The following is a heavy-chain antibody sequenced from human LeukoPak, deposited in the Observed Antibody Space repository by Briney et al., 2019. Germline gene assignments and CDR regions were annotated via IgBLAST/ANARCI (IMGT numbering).Heavy chain of an antibody. V-gene: IGHV3-74*01. CDR1: GFTFSSYW. Sequence: PGGSLRLSCAASGFTFSSYWMHWVRQAPGKGLVWVSRINSDGSSTSYADSVKGRFTISRDNAKNTLYLQMNSLRAEDTAVHYCARTPYSSSWTLGYWGQGTLVTVSS. CDR3: ARTPYSSSWTLGY. J-gene: IGHJ4*02. CDR2: INSDGSST. D-gene: IGHD6-13*01.